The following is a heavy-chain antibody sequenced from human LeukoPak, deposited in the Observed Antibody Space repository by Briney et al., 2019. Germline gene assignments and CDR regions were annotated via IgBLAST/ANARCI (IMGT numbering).Heavy chain of an antibody. Sequence: GGSLRLSCAASGFTFSDYALSWVRQTPGKGLEWVAATTGSSGDTYHADSVKGRFAISRYKSKNTLYLQMISLRATDTALYFFGKSPLGSCRGGICYPFDSWGQGTLVTVSS. CDR2: TTGSSGDT. V-gene: IGHV3-23*01. D-gene: IGHD2-15*01. CDR1: GFTFSDYA. CDR3: GKSPLGSCRGGICYPFDS. J-gene: IGHJ4*02.